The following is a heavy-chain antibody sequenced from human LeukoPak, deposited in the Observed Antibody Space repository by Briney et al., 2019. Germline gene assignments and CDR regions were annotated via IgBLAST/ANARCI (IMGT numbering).Heavy chain of an antibody. J-gene: IGHJ4*02. D-gene: IGHD3-22*01. CDR3: ARDLYHHDSSGYLC. Sequence: PGGSLRLSCAASGFTVSSNYMSWVRQAPGKGLEWVSVIYSGGNTYYADSVRGRFTISRDNSKNTLYLQMNSLRAEDTAVYYCARDLYHHDSSGYLCWGQGTLVTVSS. CDR2: IYSGGNT. CDR1: GFTVSSNY. V-gene: IGHV3-53*01.